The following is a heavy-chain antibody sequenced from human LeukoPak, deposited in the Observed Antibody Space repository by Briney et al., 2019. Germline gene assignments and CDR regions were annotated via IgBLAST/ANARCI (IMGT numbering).Heavy chain of an antibody. Sequence: SETLSLTCTVSGGSISSSSYYWGWIRQPPGKGLEWIGEINHSGSTNYNPSLKSRVTISVDTSKNQFSLKLSSVTAADTAVYYCARGDTIFGVVINWFDPWGQGTLVTVSS. CDR1: GGSISSSSYY. J-gene: IGHJ5*02. V-gene: IGHV4-39*07. D-gene: IGHD3-3*01. CDR3: ARGDTIFGVVINWFDP. CDR2: INHSGST.